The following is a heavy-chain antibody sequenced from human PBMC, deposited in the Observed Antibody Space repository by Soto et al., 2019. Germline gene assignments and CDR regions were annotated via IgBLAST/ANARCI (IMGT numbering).Heavy chain of an antibody. Sequence: ASVKVSCKAIGYSFTSHYMHWVRQAPGQGLEWMGTIFPGGVNIAYAQKFEGRVTMTKNTSISTAYMEMKSLTSDDTAVYYCARVETGITIFGVVIGRIDYWGQGTLVTVSS. CDR3: ARVETGITIFGVVIGRIDY. CDR2: IFPGGVNI. D-gene: IGHD3-3*01. CDR1: GYSFTSHY. V-gene: IGHV1-46*01. J-gene: IGHJ4*02.